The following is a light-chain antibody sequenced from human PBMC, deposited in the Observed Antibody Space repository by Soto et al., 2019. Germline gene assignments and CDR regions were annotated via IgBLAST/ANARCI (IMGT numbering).Light chain of an antibody. V-gene: IGKV1-13*02. J-gene: IGKJ4*01. Sequence: AIQLTQSPSSLSASVGDRVTITCRASQGIGSALAWYQQKPGKAPKLLIYDASSLESGVPSRFGGSGSGTDFTLTISSLQPEDFATYYCQQANSFPLIFGGGTKVDIK. CDR3: QQANSFPLI. CDR2: DAS. CDR1: QGIGSA.